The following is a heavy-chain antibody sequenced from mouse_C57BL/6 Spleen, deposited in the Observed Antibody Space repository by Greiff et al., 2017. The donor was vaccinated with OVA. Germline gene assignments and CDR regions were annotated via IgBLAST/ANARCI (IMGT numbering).Heavy chain of an antibody. Sequence: QVQLKESGAELVKPGASVKLSCKASGYTFTSYWMHWVKQRPGQGLEWIGMIHPNSGSTNYNEKFKSKATLTVDKSSSTAYMQLSSLTSEDSAVYYCARIYYGNYGNYWGQGTTLTVSS. D-gene: IGHD2-1*01. V-gene: IGHV1-64*01. CDR3: ARIYYGNYGNY. J-gene: IGHJ2*01. CDR1: GYTFTSYW. CDR2: IHPNSGST.